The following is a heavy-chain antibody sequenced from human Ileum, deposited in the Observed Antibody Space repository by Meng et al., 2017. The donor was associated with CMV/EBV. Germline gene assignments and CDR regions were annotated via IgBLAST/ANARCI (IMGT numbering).Heavy chain of an antibody. CDR3: AKDGKGGTIFGVVIDPYYYGMDV. V-gene: IGHV4-59*11. CDR2: IYYIGST. D-gene: IGHD3-3*01. Sequence: GSLRLSCTVSDGSISNHYWSWIRQPPGKGLEWIVYIYYIGSTNYNPSLKSRVSISVDTSKNQFSLRLSSVIAADTAVYYCAKDGKGGTIFGVVIDPYYYGMDVWGQGTTVTVSS. CDR1: DGSISNHY. J-gene: IGHJ6*02.